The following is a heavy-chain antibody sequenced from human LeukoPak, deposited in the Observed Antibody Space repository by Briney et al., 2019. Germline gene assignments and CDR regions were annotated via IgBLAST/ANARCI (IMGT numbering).Heavy chain of an antibody. D-gene: IGHD3-16*01. Sequence: GXGLXGVXXXIGSCRITYYADSVKGRFTISRDNSKNTLYLQMNSLRAEDTAVYYCAKDPSIMITFGGVDYWGQGTLVTVSS. V-gene: IGHV3-23*01. CDR2: XIGSCRIT. J-gene: IGHJ4*02. CDR3: AKDPSIMITFGGVDY.